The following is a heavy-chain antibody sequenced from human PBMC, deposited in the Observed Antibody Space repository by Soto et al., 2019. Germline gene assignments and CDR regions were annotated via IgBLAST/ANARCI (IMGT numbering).Heavy chain of an antibody. CDR3: ARGIGGWLGRAYYYGMDV. J-gene: IGHJ6*02. Sequence: ASVKVSCKASGYTFTSYGISWVRQAPGQGLEWMGWISPYNGNTNYAQKLQGRVTMTTDTSTSTAYMDLRSLRSDDTAVYYCARGIGGWLGRAYYYGMDVWGQGTTLTVSS. CDR2: ISPYNGNT. CDR1: GYTFTSYG. D-gene: IGHD3-16*01. V-gene: IGHV1-18*01.